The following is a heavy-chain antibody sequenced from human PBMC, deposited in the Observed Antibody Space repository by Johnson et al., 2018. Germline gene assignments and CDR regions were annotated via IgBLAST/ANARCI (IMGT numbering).Heavy chain of an antibody. V-gene: IGHV4-34*01. CDR1: GGSFSGYY. Sequence: QVQLQQWGAGLLKPSETLSLTCAVYGGSFSGYYWSWIRQPPGKGLEWIGEINHSGSTNYNPYLKSRVTIALNTSKNQFPRKLNFVTAAEPAVYYCARGLYGEYGIYCYCYGMDVGGQGTTVTVS. J-gene: IGHJ6*02. CDR3: ARGLYGEYGIYCYCYGMDV. D-gene: IGHD4-17*01. CDR2: INHSGST.